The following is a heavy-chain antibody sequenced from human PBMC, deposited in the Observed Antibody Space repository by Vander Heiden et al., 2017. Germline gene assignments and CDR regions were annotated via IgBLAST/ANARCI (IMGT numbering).Heavy chain of an antibody. CDR3: ARDGRDSSGYFFGFA. CDR1: GFSVSNSY. D-gene: IGHD3-22*01. CDR2: IYSGTNT. V-gene: IGHV3-53*01. Sequence: EVQLVESGGGLIQPGGSLRLSCAASGFSVSNSYMSWVRQAPGKGLEWVSVIYSGTNTGYADSVKGRFTISRDNSKNTLYLQMDSLRAEDTAVYYCARDGRDSSGYFFGFAWGQGTLVTVSS. J-gene: IGHJ5*02.